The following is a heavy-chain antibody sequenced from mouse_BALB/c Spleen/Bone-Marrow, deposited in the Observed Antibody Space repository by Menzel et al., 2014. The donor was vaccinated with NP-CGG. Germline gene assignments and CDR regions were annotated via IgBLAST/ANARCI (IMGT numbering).Heavy chain of an antibody. J-gene: IGHJ3*01. Sequence: VQLQQSGPGLVQPSQSLSIPCTASGFSLTSYGVHWVRQSPGKGLEWLGVIWSGGSTDYNAAFISRLSISKDNSKSQVFFKMNSLQANDTAIYYCARNQGNYVSWFAYWGQGTLVTVSA. CDR2: IWSGGST. D-gene: IGHD2-1*01. CDR1: GFSLTSYG. V-gene: IGHV2-2*02. CDR3: ARNQGNYVSWFAY.